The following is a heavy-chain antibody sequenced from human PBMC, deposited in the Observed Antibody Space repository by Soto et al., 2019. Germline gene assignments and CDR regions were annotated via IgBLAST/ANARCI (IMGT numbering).Heavy chain of an antibody. CDR1: GGSISSGGYS. D-gene: IGHD3-9*01. CDR3: ARGGLVDILTGYTEYYFDY. V-gene: IGHV4-30-2*01. CDR2: IYHSGST. J-gene: IGHJ4*02. Sequence: SETLSLTCAVSGGSISSGGYSWSWIRQPPGKGLEWIGYIYHSGSTYYNPSLKSRVTISVDRSKNQFSLKLSSVTAADTVVYYCARGGLVDILTGYTEYYFDYWGQGTLVTVSS.